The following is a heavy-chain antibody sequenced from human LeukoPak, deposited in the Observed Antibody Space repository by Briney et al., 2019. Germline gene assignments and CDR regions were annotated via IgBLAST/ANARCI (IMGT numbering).Heavy chain of an antibody. CDR2: INHSGST. Sequence: PSETLSLTRAVYGGSFSGYYWSWIRQPPGKGLEWIGEINHSGSTNYNPSLKSRVTISVDTSKNQFSLKLSSVTAADTAVYYCALRRGGYSYGWRNNWFDPWGQGTLVTVSS. D-gene: IGHD5-18*01. CDR1: GGSFSGYY. V-gene: IGHV4-34*01. J-gene: IGHJ5*02. CDR3: ALRRGGYSYGWRNNWFDP.